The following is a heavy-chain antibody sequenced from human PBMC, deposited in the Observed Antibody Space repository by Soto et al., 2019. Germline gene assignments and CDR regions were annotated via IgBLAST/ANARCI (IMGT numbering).Heavy chain of an antibody. D-gene: IGHD4-17*01. CDR1: GFTFSSYA. Sequence: PGGSLRLSCAASGFTFSSYAMSWVRQAPGKGLEWVSAISGSGGSTYYADSVKGRFTISRDNSKNTLYLQMNSLRAEDTAVYYCAKDPYRSTPVTTTSDYCGPGPLVTVSS. CDR3: AKDPYRSTPVTTTSDY. V-gene: IGHV3-23*01. J-gene: IGHJ4*02. CDR2: ISGSGGST.